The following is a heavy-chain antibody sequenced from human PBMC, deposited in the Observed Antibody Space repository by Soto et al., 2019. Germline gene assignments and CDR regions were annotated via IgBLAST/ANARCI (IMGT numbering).Heavy chain of an antibody. V-gene: IGHV1-2*02. Sequence: ASVKVCGEASGYTFTGCYIHWVRQAPGQGLEWMGWINPNSGGTNYAQKFQGRVTMTRDTSISTAYMELSRLRSDDTAVYYCARAEYYDYVWGSYRSGIEYFQHWGQGTLVTVSS. CDR2: INPNSGGT. CDR3: ARAEYYDYVWGSYRSGIEYFQH. CDR1: GYTFTGCY. J-gene: IGHJ1*01. D-gene: IGHD3-16*02.